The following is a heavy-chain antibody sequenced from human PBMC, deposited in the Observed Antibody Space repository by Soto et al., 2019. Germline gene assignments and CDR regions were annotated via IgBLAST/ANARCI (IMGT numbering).Heavy chain of an antibody. Sequence: PSETLSLTCTVSGASISRSPYCWAWIRQPPGKGREWVGSLCYSGNYYRPSLKSRVTTSVDTSKNQLSLNLTSVTAADPAIYYCSRRAPEGFDPWGQGTLVTVSS. V-gene: IGHV4-39*01. CDR3: SRRAPEGFDP. CDR2: LCYSGN. J-gene: IGHJ5*02. CDR1: GASISRSPYC.